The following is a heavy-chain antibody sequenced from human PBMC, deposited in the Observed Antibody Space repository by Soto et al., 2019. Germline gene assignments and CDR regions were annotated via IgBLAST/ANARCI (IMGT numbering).Heavy chain of an antibody. CDR3: ARGASTDCYNGVCSLFYPHDTDV. J-gene: IGHJ6*02. CDR1: GCSFTDYY. D-gene: IGHD2-8*01. V-gene: IGHV1-2*04. CDR2: INPKSGGT. Sequence: GASVRVSRKASGCSFTDYYIQWVGQAPVQGLERLGRINPKSGGTSKAQKFQGWVTMTTDTSISTASMELTRLTSDDTDIYYCARGASTDCYNGVCSLFYPHDTDVWG.